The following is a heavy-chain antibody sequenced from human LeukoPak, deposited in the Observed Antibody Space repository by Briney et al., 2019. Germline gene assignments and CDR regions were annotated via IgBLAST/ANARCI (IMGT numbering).Heavy chain of an antibody. CDR2: TSYGGGA. D-gene: IGHD1-26*01. CDR3: ATAEWENFYFDS. V-gene: IGHV4-31*03. CDR1: GASVSRGGYY. Sequence: SETLSLTCTVSGASVSRGGYYWSWIRQHPGKGLEWIGFTSYGGGAYYNPSLMSRITMSVDPSQNQFSLKMRDVTAADTAAYFCATAEWENFYFDSWGQGALVAVTS. J-gene: IGHJ4*02.